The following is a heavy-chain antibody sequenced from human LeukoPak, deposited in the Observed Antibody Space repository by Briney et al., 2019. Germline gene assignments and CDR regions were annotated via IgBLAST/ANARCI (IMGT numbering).Heavy chain of an antibody. CDR2: ISAYNGNT. D-gene: IGHD3-3*01. J-gene: IGHJ6*03. CDR1: VYTFTSYG. CDR3: ARAGGFYDFWSGYYTRSYYYYMDV. Sequence: ASVKVSCKASVYTFTSYGISWVRQAPGQGLEWMGWISAYNGNTNYAQKLQGRVTMTTDTSTSTAYMELRSLRSDDTAVYYCARAGGFYDFWSGYYTRSYYYYMDVWGKGTTVTVSS. V-gene: IGHV1-18*01.